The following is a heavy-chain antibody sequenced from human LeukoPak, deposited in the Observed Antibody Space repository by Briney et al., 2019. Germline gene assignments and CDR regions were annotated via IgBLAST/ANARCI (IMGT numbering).Heavy chain of an antibody. V-gene: IGHV1-46*01. D-gene: IGHD3-22*01. CDR1: GYTFTSYY. CDR2: INPSGGST. Sequence: ASVKVSCKASGYTFTSYYMHWVRQAPGQGLEWMGIINPSGGSTSYAQKFQGRVTMTRDMSTSTVYMELSSLRSEDTAVYYCARTYCYDSSGYRGPAFDIWGQGTMVTVSS. J-gene: IGHJ3*02. CDR3: ARTYCYDSSGYRGPAFDI.